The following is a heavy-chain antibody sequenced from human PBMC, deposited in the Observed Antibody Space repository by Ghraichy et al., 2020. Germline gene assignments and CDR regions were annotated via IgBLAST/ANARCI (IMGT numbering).Heavy chain of an antibody. Sequence: TLSLTCTVSGASISSGGYYWNWIRQHPGKGLEWIGYIYHSGTAYHNPSLKSRVTISVDTSQNQFSLNLSSMTAADTAVYYCARVRIHGGYGYYFDFWGQGTLVTVSS. CDR2: IYHSGTA. V-gene: IGHV4-31*03. D-gene: IGHD5-12*01. CDR1: GASISSGGYY. J-gene: IGHJ4*02. CDR3: ARVRIHGGYGYYFDF.